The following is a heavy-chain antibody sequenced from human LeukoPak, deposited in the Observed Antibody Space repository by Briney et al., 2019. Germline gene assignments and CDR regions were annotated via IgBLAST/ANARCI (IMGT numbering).Heavy chain of an antibody. CDR1: GFTFSIYS. D-gene: IGHD6-19*01. J-gene: IGHJ4*02. V-gene: IGHV3-23*01. CDR2: ISGSGGST. CDR3: AKEEWLGFDY. Sequence: PGGSLRLSCAGAGFTFSIYSMNWVRQAPGKGLEWVSVISGSGGSTYYADSVKGRFTISRDNSKNTLYLQMNSLRAEDTAVYYCAKEEWLGFDYWGQGTLVTVSS.